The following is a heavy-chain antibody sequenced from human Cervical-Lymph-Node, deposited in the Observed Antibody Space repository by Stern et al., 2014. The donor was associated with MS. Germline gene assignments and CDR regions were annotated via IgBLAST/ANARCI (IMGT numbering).Heavy chain of an antibody. D-gene: IGHD1-7*01. CDR3: AKHRGEDWNYAFWFDP. CDR2: LSDDGSNK. V-gene: IGHV3-30*18. Sequence: VQLEESGGGVVQPGTSLRLSCAASRFTFDNYGMHSVRQAPGKGLAWVALLSDDGSNKHYADSVKGRFTISRDNSNNTLFLQMNSLRAEDTAVYYCAKHRGEDWNYAFWFDPWGQGTLVTVSS. CDR1: RFTFDNYG. J-gene: IGHJ5*02.